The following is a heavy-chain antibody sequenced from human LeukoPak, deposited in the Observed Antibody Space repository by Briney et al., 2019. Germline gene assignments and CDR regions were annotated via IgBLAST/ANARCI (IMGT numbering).Heavy chain of an antibody. Sequence: SETLSLTCTVSGGSLNISSYYWGWIRQPPGKGLEWIGSIYYSGRTYYNPSLKIRVAIFVDTSKNQFSLKLNSVTAADTAAYYCARSQATAMVSDYWGQGTLVTVSS. CDR3: ARSQATAMVSDY. J-gene: IGHJ4*02. CDR1: GGSLNISSYY. V-gene: IGHV4-39*01. CDR2: IYYSGRT. D-gene: IGHD2-2*01.